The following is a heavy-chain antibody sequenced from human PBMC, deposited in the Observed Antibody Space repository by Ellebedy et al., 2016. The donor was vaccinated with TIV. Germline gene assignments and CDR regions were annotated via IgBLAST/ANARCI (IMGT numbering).Heavy chain of an antibody. Sequence: GESLKISCTASGFTFNIYSMNWVRQAPGKGLDWIAYIGSSGGVIYYADSVKGRFTISRDNAKNSLYLQMNSLRGEDTAVYYCARDNHHDGSVYYHALDYWGQGAQVTVSS. CDR1: GFTFNIYS. V-gene: IGHV3-48*01. J-gene: IGHJ4*02. CDR2: IGSSGGVI. D-gene: IGHD3-22*01. CDR3: ARDNHHDGSVYYHALDY.